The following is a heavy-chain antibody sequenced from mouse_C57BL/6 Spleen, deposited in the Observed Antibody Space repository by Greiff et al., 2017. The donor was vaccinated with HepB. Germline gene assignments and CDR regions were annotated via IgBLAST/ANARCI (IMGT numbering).Heavy chain of an antibody. CDR2: IDPEDGET. D-gene: IGHD2-10*01. J-gene: IGHJ2*01. CDR1: GFNIKDYY. Sequence: EVQLQQSGAELVKPGASVKLSCTASGFNIKDYYMHWVKQRTEQGLEWIGRIDPEDGETKYAPKFQGKATLTADTSSNTADLQLSSLTSEDTSVYYCSRAYSLDYWGQGTTLTVSS. V-gene: IGHV14-2*01. CDR3: SRAYSLDY.